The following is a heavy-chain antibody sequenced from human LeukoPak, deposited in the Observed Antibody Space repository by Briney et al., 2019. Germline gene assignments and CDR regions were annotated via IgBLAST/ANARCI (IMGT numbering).Heavy chain of an antibody. J-gene: IGHJ4*02. CDR1: GFPFSNYE. D-gene: IGHD3-22*01. CDR2: ISSSAKTI. V-gene: IGHV3-48*03. CDR3: ARLTYYYDSSGYWGG. Sequence: SGGTVGLSCAVSGFPFSNYEVHWVRQAPAKGRVWVSYISSSAKTIYYADSVKGSFASSRDNAKNSLYLQMNSLRAEDTVVYYCARLTYYYDSSGYWGGWGQGTLVTVSS.